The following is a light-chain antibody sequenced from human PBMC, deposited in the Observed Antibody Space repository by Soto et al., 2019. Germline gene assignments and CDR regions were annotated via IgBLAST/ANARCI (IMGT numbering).Light chain of an antibody. CDR3: CAYAGRYIVV. Sequence: QSALTQPRSVSGSPGHSVAISCTGTSSDVGGYTYVAWYRQYPGKAPKLMLYDVSKQPSGVPDRFSGSKSGNTASLTISGLQAEDEADYYCCAYAGRYIVVFGGGTQVTVL. V-gene: IGLV2-11*01. CDR1: SSDVGGYTY. J-gene: IGLJ2*01. CDR2: DVS.